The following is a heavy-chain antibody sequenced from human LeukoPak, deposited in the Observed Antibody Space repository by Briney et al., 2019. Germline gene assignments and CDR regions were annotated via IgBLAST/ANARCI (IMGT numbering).Heavy chain of an antibody. CDR3: ASIRGTFGY. V-gene: IGHV3-72*01. CDR1: GFTFSDHF. Sequence: RGSLRLSCAASGFTFSDHFLDWVRQAPGKGLEWVGRTRNKVYSYITEYAASVKGRFTISRDDSKNSLYLQMSSLKTDDTAMYYCASIRGTFGYWGQGTLVTVSS. CDR2: TRNKVYSYIT. D-gene: IGHD1-26*01. J-gene: IGHJ4*02.